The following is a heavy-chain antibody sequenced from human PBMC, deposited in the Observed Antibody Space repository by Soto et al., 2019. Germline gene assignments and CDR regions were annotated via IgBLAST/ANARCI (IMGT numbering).Heavy chain of an antibody. CDR3: ARDPSIAAAGTTVGYYGMDV. D-gene: IGHD6-13*01. J-gene: IGHJ6*02. V-gene: IGHV1-69*12. Sequence: QVQLVQSGAEVKKPGSSVKVSCKASGGTFSSYAISWVRQAPGQGLEWMGGIIPIFGTANYAQKFQGRVTITADESTSTAYMELSSLRSEDTAVYYCARDPSIAAAGTTVGYYGMDVWGQGTTVTVSS. CDR1: GGTFSSYA. CDR2: IIPIFGTA.